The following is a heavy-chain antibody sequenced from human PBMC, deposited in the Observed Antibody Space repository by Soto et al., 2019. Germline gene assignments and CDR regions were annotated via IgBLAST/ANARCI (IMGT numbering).Heavy chain of an antibody. J-gene: IGHJ5*02. D-gene: IGHD2-8*02. CDR1: GFTFSAYD. Sequence: EVQLVESGGGLVQPGGSLRLSCAASGFTFSAYDMHWVRQPTGKGLEWVSAIGTQHDTYYPDSVKGRFTISRENAKSSLDLQMNSLRTGGTAVYYCARQASYWDGGGGWLDPWGQGTLVTVSS. CDR2: IGTQHDT. CDR3: ARQASYWDGGGGWLDP. V-gene: IGHV3-13*01.